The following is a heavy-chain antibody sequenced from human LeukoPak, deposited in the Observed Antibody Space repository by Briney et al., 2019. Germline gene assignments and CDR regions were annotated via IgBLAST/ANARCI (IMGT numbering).Heavy chain of an antibody. V-gene: IGHV3-30*18. CDR2: ISYDGSIK. J-gene: IGHJ6*02. D-gene: IGHD3-22*01. CDR3: AKGMYYYDTSGYRDSNYYFYGLDV. Sequence: GRSLRLSCVASGFAFSGYGMYWVRQAPGKGLEWVALISYDGSIKYYADSVRGRFTISKDNPKNTLYLEMNSVGAEDTAVYHCAKGMYYYDTSGYRDSNYYFYGLDVWGQGTTVTVSS. CDR1: GFAFSGYG.